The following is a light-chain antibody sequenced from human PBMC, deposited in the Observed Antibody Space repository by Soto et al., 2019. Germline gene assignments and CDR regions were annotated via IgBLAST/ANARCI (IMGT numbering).Light chain of an antibody. CDR3: QQYGSSPIT. CDR2: DAS. CDR1: QSVSSS. J-gene: IGKJ5*01. V-gene: IGKV3-20*01. Sequence: EIVRTQSPGTLSFSPGERATVSCRASQSVSSSLAWYQQKTGQAPRLLISDASSRATGIPDRFSGSGSETDFTLTISRLEPEDFALYYCQQYGSSPITFGQGTRLEIK.